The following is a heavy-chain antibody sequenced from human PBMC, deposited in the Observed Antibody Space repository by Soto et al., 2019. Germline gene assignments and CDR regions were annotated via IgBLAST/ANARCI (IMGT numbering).Heavy chain of an antibody. CDR2: MNPNSGNT. D-gene: IGHD4-17*01. V-gene: IGHV1-8*01. CDR3: ASVLGVHAVTTLGY. Sequence: QVQLVQSGAEVKKPGASVKVSCKASGYTFTSYDINWVRQATGQGLEWMGWMNPNSGNTGYAQKFQGRVTMTRNTSRSTAYMELSSLRSEDTAVYYCASVLGVHAVTTLGYWGQGTLVTVSS. CDR1: GYTFTSYD. J-gene: IGHJ4*02.